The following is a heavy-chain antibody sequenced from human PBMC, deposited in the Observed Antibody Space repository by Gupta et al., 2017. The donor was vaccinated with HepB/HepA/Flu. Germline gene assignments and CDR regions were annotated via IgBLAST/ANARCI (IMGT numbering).Heavy chain of an antibody. V-gene: IGHV3-33*01. CDR2: IWDYGSKK. CDR3: ASRYCNNGVCYSLDY. Sequence: QVQLVESGGGVVQPGRSLTLSCEASGFSFSRSGMHWVRQAPGKGLEWVAMIWDYGSKKYYADSVKGRFTISRDNSKNTLHLQMNSLRAEDTAVYYCASRYCNNGVCYSLDYWGQGTLVTVSS. CDR1: GFSFSRSG. J-gene: IGHJ4*02. D-gene: IGHD2-8*01.